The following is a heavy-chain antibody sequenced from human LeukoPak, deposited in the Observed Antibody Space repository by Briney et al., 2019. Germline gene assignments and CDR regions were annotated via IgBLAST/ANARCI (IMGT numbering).Heavy chain of an antibody. V-gene: IGHV4-39*01. J-gene: IGHJ1*01. D-gene: IGHD2-2*01. CDR3: ARHGSICSSTTCPPHFQH. CDR2: IFYSGST. Sequence: PSETLSLTCTVSGGSISSSSYSWDWIRQPPGKGLEWIGSIFYSGSTYYNPSLKSRVTISIDTSKNQFSLKLSSVTAADTAVYYCARHGSICSSTTCPPHFQHWGQGTLLTVSS. CDR1: GGSISSSSYS.